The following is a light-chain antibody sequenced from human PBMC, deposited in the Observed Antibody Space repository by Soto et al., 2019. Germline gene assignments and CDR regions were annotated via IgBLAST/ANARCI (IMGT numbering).Light chain of an antibody. J-gene: IGLJ2*01. Sequence: QSVLTQPPSASGTPGQRVAISCSGGSSDIGTNPVNWYLHLPGAAPKLLIYRDNQRPSVFPDRFSGSKSGTSASLTISGLQSEDEADYFCSAWDDSIYGPVFGGGTKLTVL. CDR1: SSDIGTNP. CDR3: SAWDDSIYGPV. CDR2: RDN. V-gene: IGLV1-44*01.